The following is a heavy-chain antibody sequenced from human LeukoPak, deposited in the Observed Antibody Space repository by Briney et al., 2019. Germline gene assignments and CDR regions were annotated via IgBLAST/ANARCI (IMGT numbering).Heavy chain of an antibody. CDR1: GYTFSGYY. D-gene: IGHD5-18*01. V-gene: IGHV1-2*02. CDR2: INPNSGGT. CDR3: ARVSGGYSYGRPQELHY. Sequence: GASVKVSCKASGYTFSGYYMHWVRQAPGQGLEWMGWINPNSGGTNYAQKFQGRVTMTRDTSISTAYMELSRLRSDDTAVYYCARVSGGYSYGRPQELHYWGQGTLVTVSS. J-gene: IGHJ4*02.